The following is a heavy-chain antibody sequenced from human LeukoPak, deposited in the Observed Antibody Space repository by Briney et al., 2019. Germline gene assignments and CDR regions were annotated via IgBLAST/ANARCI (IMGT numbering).Heavy chain of an antibody. CDR2: IYHSGST. CDR3: ARNNAYYYDSSGYTFYY. CDR1: GGSISSSNW. Sequence: PSETPSLTCAVSGGSISSSNWWSWVRQPPGKGLEWIGEIYHSGSTNYNPSLKSRVTISRDKSKNQFSLRLSSVTAADTAVYYCARNNAYYYDSSGYTFYYWGQGTLVTVSS. J-gene: IGHJ4*02. V-gene: IGHV4-4*02. D-gene: IGHD3-22*01.